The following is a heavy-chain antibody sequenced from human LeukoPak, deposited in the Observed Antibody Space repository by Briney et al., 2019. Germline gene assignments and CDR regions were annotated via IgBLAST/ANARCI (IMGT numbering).Heavy chain of an antibody. V-gene: IGHV3-23*01. CDR2: ISDSGDST. J-gene: IGHJ4*02. CDR1: GFTFSSHV. Sequence: PGGSLRLSCAASGFTFSSHVMSWVRQAPGKGLEWVSGISDSGDSTSYADSVKGRLTISRDNSKSTLYLQMNSLRAEDTAVYYCASTGYSVCDYWGQGTLVTVSS. CDR3: ASTGYSVCDY. D-gene: IGHD5/OR15-5a*01.